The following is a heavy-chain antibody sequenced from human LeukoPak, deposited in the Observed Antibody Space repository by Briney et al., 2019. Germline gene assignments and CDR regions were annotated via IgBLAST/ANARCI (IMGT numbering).Heavy chain of an antibody. CDR2: LKQDGSEK. Sequence: PGGSLRLSCTASGLTFSNSWMTWVRQPPGEGLEWMAGLKQDGSEKYYVDSVKGRFTISRDNDKNSLYLQMNSLRAEDTAVYYCARHNYDSSVYDYWGQGTLVTVSS. D-gene: IGHD3-22*01. V-gene: IGHV3-7*01. CDR1: GLTFSNSW. CDR3: ARHNYDSSVYDY. J-gene: IGHJ4*02.